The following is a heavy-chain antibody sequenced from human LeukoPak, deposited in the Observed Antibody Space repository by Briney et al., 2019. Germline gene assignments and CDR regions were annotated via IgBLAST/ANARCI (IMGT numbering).Heavy chain of an antibody. J-gene: IGHJ4*02. CDR3: ARANYYDSSGSCSFYFDY. D-gene: IGHD3-22*01. CDR2: INNDGSST. V-gene: IGHV3-74*01. Sequence: GGSLRLSCAASGLTFSNYGMHWVRQAPGKGLVWVSRINNDGSSTNYADSVKGRLTISRDNAKNTLYLQMDDLRVEDTAVYYCARANYYDSSGSCSFYFDYWGQGTLITVSS. CDR1: GLTFSNYG.